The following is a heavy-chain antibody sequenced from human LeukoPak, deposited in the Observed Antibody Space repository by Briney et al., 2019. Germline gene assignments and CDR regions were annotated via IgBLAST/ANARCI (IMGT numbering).Heavy chain of an antibody. Sequence: KPGGSLRLSCAASGFTFSDYYMSWVRQAPGKGLEWVSYITSSRSTIYYADSMKGRFTISRDNAKHSLFLQMDSLRAEDTAVYYCARIGRPAAFDIWGQGTLVIVSS. CDR3: ARIGRPAAFDI. CDR2: ITSSRSTI. V-gene: IGHV3-11*01. J-gene: IGHJ3*02. D-gene: IGHD6-6*01. CDR1: GFTFSDYY.